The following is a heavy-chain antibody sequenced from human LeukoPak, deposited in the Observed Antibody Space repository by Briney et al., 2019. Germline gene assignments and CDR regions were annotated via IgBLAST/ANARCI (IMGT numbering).Heavy chain of an antibody. CDR2: IYPGDSDT. D-gene: IGHD3-22*01. Sequence: GESLKISCKGSGYSFTSYWIGWVRQMPGKGLEWMGIIYPGDSDTRYSPSFQGQVTISADKSISTAYLQWSSLKASDTAMYYCARHGGYYDSSMPPVGVWGQGATVTVSS. V-gene: IGHV5-51*01. CDR1: GYSFTSYW. CDR3: ARHGGYYDSSMPPVGV. J-gene: IGHJ6*02.